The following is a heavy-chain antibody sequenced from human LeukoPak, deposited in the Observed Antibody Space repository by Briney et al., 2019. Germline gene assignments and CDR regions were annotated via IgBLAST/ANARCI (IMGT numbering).Heavy chain of an antibody. CDR3: ARVGYGDYEGDHYFDY. D-gene: IGHD4-17*01. Sequence: SETLSLTCTVSGGSISSYYWSWLRQPAGKGLEWIGRIYTSGSTNYNPSLKSRVTMSVDTSKNQFSLKLSSVTAADTAVYYCARVGYGDYEGDHYFDYRGQGTLVTVSS. V-gene: IGHV4-4*07. CDR2: IYTSGST. J-gene: IGHJ4*02. CDR1: GGSISSYY.